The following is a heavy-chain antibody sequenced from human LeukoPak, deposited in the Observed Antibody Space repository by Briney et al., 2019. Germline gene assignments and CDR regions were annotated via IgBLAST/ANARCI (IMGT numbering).Heavy chain of an antibody. Sequence: GGSLRLSCAASGFTFSSHAMSWVRQAPGKGLEWVSAIGDDVVSTYYAESVKGRFTISRDNPKNTLYLQMDSLRTEDTAVYYCAKDRGSGTYSNDAFDIWGQGTMVTVSS. V-gene: IGHV3-23*01. CDR1: GFTFSSHA. CDR2: IGDDVVST. D-gene: IGHD3-10*01. J-gene: IGHJ3*02. CDR3: AKDRGSGTYSNDAFDI.